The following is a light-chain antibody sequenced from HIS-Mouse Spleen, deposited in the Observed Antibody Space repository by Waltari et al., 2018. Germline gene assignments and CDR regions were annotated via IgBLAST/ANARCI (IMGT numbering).Light chain of an antibody. J-gene: IGLJ3*02. Sequence: QSALTQPASVSGSPGQSITISCTGTSSDVGGYNYVSWYQQHPGKAPKLMIYEVSNRPSGISNRSSGSTSGTTASLTISGLQAEDEADYYCSSYTSSSTWVFGGGTKLTVL. CDR3: SSYTSSSTWV. CDR1: SSDVGGYNY. CDR2: EVS. V-gene: IGLV2-14*01.